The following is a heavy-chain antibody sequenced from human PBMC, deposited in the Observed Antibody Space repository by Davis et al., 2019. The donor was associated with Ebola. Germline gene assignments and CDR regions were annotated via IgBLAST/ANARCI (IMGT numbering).Heavy chain of an antibody. Sequence: SETLSLTCAVYGGSFSGYYWSWIRQHPGKGLEWIGYIYYSGSTYYNPSLKSRVTISVDTSKNQFSLKLSSVTAADTAVYYCARHWGYSGNFDYWGQGTLVTVSS. J-gene: IGHJ4*02. D-gene: IGHD5-12*01. V-gene: IGHV4-34*01. CDR2: IYYSGST. CDR3: ARHWGYSGNFDY. CDR1: GGSFSGYY.